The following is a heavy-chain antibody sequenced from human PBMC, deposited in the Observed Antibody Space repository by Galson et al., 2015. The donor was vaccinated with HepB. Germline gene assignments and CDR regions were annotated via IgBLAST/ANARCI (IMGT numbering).Heavy chain of an antibody. Sequence: SLRLSCAASGFTFSNARMSWVRQAPGKGLEWVGRIKSKTDGGTTDYAAPVKGRFTISRDDSKNTLYLQMNSLKTEDTAVYYCTTFTSGSYFSFDYYYYYMDVWGKGTTVTVSS. CDR1: GFTFSNAR. J-gene: IGHJ6*03. CDR3: TTFTSGSYFSFDYYYYYMDV. V-gene: IGHV3-15*01. CDR2: IKSKTDGGTT. D-gene: IGHD1-26*01.